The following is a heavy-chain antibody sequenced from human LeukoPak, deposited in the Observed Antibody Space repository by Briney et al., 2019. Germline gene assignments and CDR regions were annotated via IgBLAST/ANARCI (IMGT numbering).Heavy chain of an antibody. D-gene: IGHD4-17*01. CDR3: ARDSADDYGGSGLDY. CDR2: INSDGSST. J-gene: IGHJ4*02. Sequence: GGSLRLSCAASGFTFSSYWMHWVRQAPGKGLVWVSRINSDGSSTSYADSVKGRFTISRDNAKNTLYLQMNSLRAEDTAVYYCARDSADDYGGSGLDYWGQGTLVTVSS. CDR1: GFTFSSYW. V-gene: IGHV3-74*01.